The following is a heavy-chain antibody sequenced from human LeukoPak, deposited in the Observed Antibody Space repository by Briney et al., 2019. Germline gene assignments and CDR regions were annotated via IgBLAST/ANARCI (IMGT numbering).Heavy chain of an antibody. V-gene: IGHV1-69*05. CDR1: GGTFSSYA. CDR3: ARESQYSYGSDY. J-gene: IGHJ4*02. D-gene: IGHD5-18*01. Sequence: ASVKVSCKASGGTFSSYAISWVRQAPGQGLEWMGRIIPIFGTANYAQKFQGRVTITTDESASTAYMELSGLRSEDTAVHYCARESQYSYGSDYWGQGTLVTVSS. CDR2: IIPIFGTA.